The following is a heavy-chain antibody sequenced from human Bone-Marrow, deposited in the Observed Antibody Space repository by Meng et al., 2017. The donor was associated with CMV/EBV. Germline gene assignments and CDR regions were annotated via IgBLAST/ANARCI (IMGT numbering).Heavy chain of an antibody. V-gene: IGHV1-8*01. J-gene: IGHJ5*02. CDR1: GYTFTSYG. CDR3: ARSGAPWGIAVAGTYWFDP. Sequence: ASVKDSCKASGYTFTSYGISWVRQATGQGLEWMGWMNPNSGNTGYAQNFQGRVTMTRNTSISTAYMELSSLRSADTDVYYCARSGAPWGIAVAGTYWFDPWGQGTLITISS. CDR2: MNPNSGNT. D-gene: IGHD6-19*01.